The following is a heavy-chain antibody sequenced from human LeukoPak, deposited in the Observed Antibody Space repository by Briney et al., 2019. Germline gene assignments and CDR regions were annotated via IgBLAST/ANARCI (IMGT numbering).Heavy chain of an antibody. CDR2: IFYSGST. CDR3: LTRRVRYQELHVYYIDF. CDR1: ALSVGSSAGV. J-gene: IGHJ6*03. V-gene: IGHV4-39*01. Sequence: PSETLSLTRTVSALSVGSSAGVGGWSRQPPGKGLEWIGSIFYSGSTYYNPSLRSRFTISLYTSNTQFSLELNSLTAPATPIYHCLTRRVRYQELHVYYIDFWGKGTTVTVSS. D-gene: IGHD1-7*01.